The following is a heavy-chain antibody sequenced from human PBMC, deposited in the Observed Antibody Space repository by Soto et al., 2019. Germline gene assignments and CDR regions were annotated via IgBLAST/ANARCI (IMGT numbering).Heavy chain of an antibody. V-gene: IGHV5-51*01. J-gene: IGHJ3*02. CDR1: GYSFTSYW. D-gene: IGHD2-2*02. CDR3: ARYRGYCISTSCYIGDEAFDI. Sequence: PGESLKISCKGSGYSFTSYWIGWVRQMPGKGLEWMGIIYPGDSDTRYSPSFQGQVTISADKSISTAYLQWSSLKASDTAMYYCARYRGYCISTSCYIGDEAFDIWGQGTMVTVSS. CDR2: IYPGDSDT.